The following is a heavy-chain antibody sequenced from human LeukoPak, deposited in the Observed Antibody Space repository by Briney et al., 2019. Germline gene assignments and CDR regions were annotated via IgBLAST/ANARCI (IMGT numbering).Heavy chain of an antibody. D-gene: IGHD6-19*01. Sequence: SETLSLTCTVSGGSISSYYWSWIRQRPGKGLEWIGYIYYSGSTYYNPSLKSRVTISVDTSKNQFSLKLSSVTAADTAVYYCARFSSSGHLFDYWGQGTLVTVSS. CDR1: GGSISSYY. CDR2: IYYSGST. CDR3: ARFSSSGHLFDY. J-gene: IGHJ4*02. V-gene: IGHV4-59*06.